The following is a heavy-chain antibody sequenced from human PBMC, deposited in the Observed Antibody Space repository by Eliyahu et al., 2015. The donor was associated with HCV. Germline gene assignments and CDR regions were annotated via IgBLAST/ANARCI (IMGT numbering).Heavy chain of an antibody. CDR1: GGSISSGSYY. CDR2: IYTSGST. D-gene: IGHD6-6*01. V-gene: IGHV4-61*02. J-gene: IGHJ4*02. Sequence: QVQLQESGPGLVKPSQTLSLTCTVSGGSISSGSYYWSWIRQPAGKGLEWIGRIYTSGSTNYNPSLKSRVTISVDTSKNQFSLKLSSVTAADTAVYYCARETVASSSSGYYFDYWGQGTLVTVSS. CDR3: ARETVASSSSGYYFDY.